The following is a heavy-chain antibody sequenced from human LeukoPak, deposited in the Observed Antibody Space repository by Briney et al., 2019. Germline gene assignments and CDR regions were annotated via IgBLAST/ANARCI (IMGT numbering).Heavy chain of an antibody. CDR3: ARRYRYSSSSRGHRGYYYYMDV. CDR2: ISSSGST. J-gene: IGHJ6*03. Sequence: SQTLSLTCTVSGDSISSGDYYWSWIRQPAGKGLEWIGRISSSGSTNYNPSLKSRVTISVDTSKNQFSLKLSSVTAADTAVYYCARRYRYSSSSRGHRGYYYYMDVWGKGTTVTVSS. V-gene: IGHV4-61*02. D-gene: IGHD6-6*01. CDR1: GDSISSGDYY.